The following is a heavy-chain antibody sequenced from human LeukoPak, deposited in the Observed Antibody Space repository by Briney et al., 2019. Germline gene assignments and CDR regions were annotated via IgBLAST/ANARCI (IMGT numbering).Heavy chain of an antibody. V-gene: IGHV3-30*04. CDR3: ARDGGGTSADYYFDY. D-gene: IGHD2-2*01. CDR1: GFTFSSYA. CDR2: ISYDGRDK. Sequence: PGRSLRLSCAASGFTFSSYAMHWVRQAPGKGLEWVAVISYDGRDKHYADSVKGRFTISRDNSKSTLYLQMNSLRAEDTAVYYCARDGGGTSADYYFDYWGQGTLVTVSS. J-gene: IGHJ4*02.